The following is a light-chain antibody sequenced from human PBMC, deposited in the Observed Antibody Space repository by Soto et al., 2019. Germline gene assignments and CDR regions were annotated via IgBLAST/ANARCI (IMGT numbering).Light chain of an antibody. CDR1: SSDVGGYNY. Sequence: QSVLTQPASVSGSAGQSITISCTGTSSDVGGYNYVSWYQHHPGKAPRLMIYEVSSRPSGVSNRFSGSKSGNTASLTISGLQAEDEAQYYCSSYSSANTVIFGGGTKLTVL. CDR3: SSYSSANTVI. CDR2: EVS. J-gene: IGLJ2*01. V-gene: IGLV2-14*01.